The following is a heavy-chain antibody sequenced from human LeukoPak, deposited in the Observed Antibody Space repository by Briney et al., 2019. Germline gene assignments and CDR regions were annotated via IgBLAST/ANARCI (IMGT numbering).Heavy chain of an antibody. V-gene: IGHV3-48*04. CDR1: GFTFSSYS. CDR3: ARVVIRGVNDY. CDR2: ISSSGSTI. D-gene: IGHD3-10*01. Sequence: GGSLRLSCAASGFTFSSYSMNWVRQAPGKGLEWVSYISSSGSTIYYADSVKGRFTISRDNAKNSLYLQMNSLRAEDTAVYYCARVVIRGVNDYWGQGTLVTVSS. J-gene: IGHJ4*02.